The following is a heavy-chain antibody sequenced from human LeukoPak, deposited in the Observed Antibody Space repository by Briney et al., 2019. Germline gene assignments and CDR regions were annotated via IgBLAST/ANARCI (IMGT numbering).Heavy chain of an antibody. Sequence: PGGSLRLSCAASGFTFSSYAMSWVRQAPGKGLEWVSAISGSGGSTYYADSVKGRFTISRDNSKNTLYLQMNSLRAEDTAVYYCAKLDVARKQLWPRLVPAPFDYWGQGTLATVSS. CDR1: GFTFSSYA. CDR3: AKLDVARKQLWPRLVPAPFDY. J-gene: IGHJ4*02. CDR2: ISGSGGST. V-gene: IGHV3-23*01. D-gene: IGHD5-18*01.